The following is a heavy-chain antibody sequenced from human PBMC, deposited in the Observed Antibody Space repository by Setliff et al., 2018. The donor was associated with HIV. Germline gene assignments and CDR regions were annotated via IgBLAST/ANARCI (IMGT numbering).Heavy chain of an antibody. J-gene: IGHJ6*02. Sequence: ASVKVSCKASGYTFTNYGINWVRQAPGQGLEWMGWISVHNGKTNFAQKVPGRVTMTTDTSTSTAYMEVGSLRSDDTATYYCARGYSTSSSYYYGMDVWGQGTTVTVSS. V-gene: IGHV1-18*01. D-gene: IGHD6-6*01. CDR1: GYTFTNYG. CDR2: ISVHNGKT. CDR3: ARGYSTSSSYYYGMDV.